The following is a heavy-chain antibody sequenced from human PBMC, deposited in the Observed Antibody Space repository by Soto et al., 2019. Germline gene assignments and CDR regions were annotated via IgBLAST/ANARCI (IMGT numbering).Heavy chain of an antibody. CDR3: ARDFAAAGPNWFDP. CDR1: GGTFSSYT. V-gene: IGHV1-69*04. D-gene: IGHD6-13*01. CDR2: IIPILGIA. Sequence: SVKVSCKASGGTFSSYTISWVRQAPGQGLEWMGRIIPILGIANYAQKFQGRVTITADKSTSTAYMELSSLRSEDTAVYYCARDFAAAGPNWFDPWGQGTLLTVSS. J-gene: IGHJ5*02.